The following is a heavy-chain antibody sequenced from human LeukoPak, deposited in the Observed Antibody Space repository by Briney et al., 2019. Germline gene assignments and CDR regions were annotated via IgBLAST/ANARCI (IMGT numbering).Heavy chain of an antibody. J-gene: IGHJ4*02. V-gene: IGHV1-2*02. CDR2: INPNSGGT. CDR3: ARSPWDTAMVTFSGELDY. Sequence: ASVKVSCKASGYTFTGYYMHWVRQAPGQGLEWMGWINPNSGGTNYAQKFQGRVTMTRDTSISTAYMELSRLRSDDTAVYYCARSPWDTAMVTFSGELDYWGQGTLVTVSS. D-gene: IGHD5-18*01. CDR1: GYTFTGYY.